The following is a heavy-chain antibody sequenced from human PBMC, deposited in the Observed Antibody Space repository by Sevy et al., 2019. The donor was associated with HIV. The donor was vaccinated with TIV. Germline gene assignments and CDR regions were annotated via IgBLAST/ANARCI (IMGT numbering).Heavy chain of an antibody. J-gene: IGHJ3*02. CDR2: VYYIGGT. V-gene: IGHV4-59*08. Sequence: SETLSLTCTVSGGSINSDHWNWIRQPPGKGMEWIGYVYYIGGTNYNPSLKNRVTISVDRTKNHFSLKLTSVTAADTAVYYCARRNDFAIWGQGTMVTVSS. CDR1: GGSINSDH. CDR3: ARRNDFAI.